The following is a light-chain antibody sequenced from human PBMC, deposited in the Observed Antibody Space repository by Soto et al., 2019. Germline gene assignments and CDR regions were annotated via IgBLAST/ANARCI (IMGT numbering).Light chain of an antibody. Sequence: ETVMTQSPAILSVSPGDRVTLSCRSSQTVSLNVAWYQQRPGQSPRLLIYDVSTRATDVPARFSGSGFGTDFTLTISSLEPEDFAVYYCQQRSNLPPTFGQGTRLEIK. J-gene: IGKJ5*01. CDR1: QTVSLN. CDR2: DVS. CDR3: QQRSNLPPT. V-gene: IGKV3-11*01.